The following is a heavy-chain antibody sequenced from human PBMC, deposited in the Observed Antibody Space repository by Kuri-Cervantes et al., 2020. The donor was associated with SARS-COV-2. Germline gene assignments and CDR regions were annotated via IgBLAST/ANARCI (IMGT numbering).Heavy chain of an antibody. CDR2: INSDGSST. V-gene: IGHV3-74*01. D-gene: IGHD2-15*01. CDR3: ARDLTLGYCSGGSCYYYYYGMDV. J-gene: IGHJ6*02. Sequence: GESLKISCAVSGFHFSGYGMHWVRQAPGKGLVWVSRINSDGSSTSYADSVKGRFTISRDNAKNTLYLQMNSLRAEDTAVYYCARDLTLGYCSGGSCYYYYYGMDVWGQGTTVTVSS. CDR1: GFHFSGYG.